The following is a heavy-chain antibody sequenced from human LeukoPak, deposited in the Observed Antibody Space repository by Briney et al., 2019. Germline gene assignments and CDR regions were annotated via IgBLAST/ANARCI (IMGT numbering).Heavy chain of an antibody. D-gene: IGHD6-13*01. CDR1: GGSFSGYY. CDR3: ARERIAAAGTRWNYYYYYMDV. J-gene: IGHJ6*03. V-gene: IGHV4-34*01. CDR2: INHSGST. Sequence: PSETLSLTCAVYGGSFSGYYWSWIRQPPGKGLEWIGEINHSGSTNYNPSLKSRVTISVDTSKNQFSLKLSSVTAADTAVYYCARERIAAAGTRWNYYYYYMDVWGKGTTVTVSS.